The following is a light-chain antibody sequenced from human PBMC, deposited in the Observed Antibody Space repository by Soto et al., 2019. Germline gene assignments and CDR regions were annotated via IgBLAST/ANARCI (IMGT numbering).Light chain of an antibody. CDR3: QQRGNWPLT. CDR1: QSISDY. V-gene: IGKV3-11*01. Sequence: LTQSPSTLSLSPGDRVTLSCRASQSISDYLAWYQQKPGQAPRLLIYGASNRATGIPARFSGSGSGTDFTLTISSLEPEDFAVYYCQQRGNWPLTFGGGTKVDIK. J-gene: IGKJ4*01. CDR2: GAS.